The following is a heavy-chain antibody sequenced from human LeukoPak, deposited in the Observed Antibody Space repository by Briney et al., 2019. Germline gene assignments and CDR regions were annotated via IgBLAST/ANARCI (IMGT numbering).Heavy chain of an antibody. Sequence: GGSLRLSCAASGFTVSSNYMSWVRQAPGKGLVWVSRINHDGSSTSYADSVKGRFTISRDNAKNTLYLQMNSLRAEDMAVYYCARDLRYQLLSGWFDPWGQGTLVTVSS. D-gene: IGHD2-2*01. J-gene: IGHJ5*02. V-gene: IGHV3-74*01. CDR1: GFTVSSNY. CDR3: ARDLRYQLLSGWFDP. CDR2: INHDGSST.